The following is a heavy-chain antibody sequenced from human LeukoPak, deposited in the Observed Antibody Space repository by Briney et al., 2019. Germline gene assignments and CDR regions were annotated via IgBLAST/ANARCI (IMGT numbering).Heavy chain of an antibody. J-gene: IGHJ3*02. CDR1: GFTFSSYG. Sequence: PGGSLRLSCAASGFTFSSYGMHWVSQAPGKGLEWVAFIRYDGSNKYYADSVKGRFTISRDNSKNTLYLQMNSLRAEDTAVYYCAKKVGATAFDAFDIWGQGTMVTVSS. CDR2: IRYDGSNK. V-gene: IGHV3-30*02. CDR3: AKKVGATAFDAFDI. D-gene: IGHD1-26*01.